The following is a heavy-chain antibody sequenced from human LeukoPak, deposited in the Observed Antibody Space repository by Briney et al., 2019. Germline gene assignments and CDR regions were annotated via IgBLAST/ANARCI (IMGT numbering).Heavy chain of an antibody. D-gene: IGHD5-12*01. CDR2: VYSGDDGT. V-gene: IGHV3-66*02. J-gene: IGHJ4*02. CDR1: GFTVSSDN. CDR3: TKRNSGGYYDY. Sequence: GGSLRLSCAASGFTVSSDNMSWVRQVPGRGLEWVAVVYSGDDGTNYADSVRGRFTISRDDSKSTVFLQTNSLRVDDTAIYYCTKRNSGGYYDYWGQGTLVTVSS.